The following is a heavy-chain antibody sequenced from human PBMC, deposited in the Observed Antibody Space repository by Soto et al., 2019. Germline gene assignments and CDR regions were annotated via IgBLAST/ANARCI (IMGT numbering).Heavy chain of an antibody. J-gene: IGHJ5*02. CDR1: VFTIGNFC. D-gene: IGHD2-15*01. V-gene: IGHV3-23*01. CDR3: ANHQGVALVPLATLSCVDP. Sequence: WGTLRVTGAAAVFTIGNFCMSWVRQPPGRGLEWISSISGSGLSKYYADYVKDRFTISRDNSENTVYLELRNLRAEDTAVYQSANHQGVALVPLATLSCVDPWGQGPVVTVSS. CDR2: ISGSGLSK.